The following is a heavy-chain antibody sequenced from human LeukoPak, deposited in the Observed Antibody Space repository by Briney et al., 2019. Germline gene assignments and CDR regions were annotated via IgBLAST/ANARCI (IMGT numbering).Heavy chain of an antibody. V-gene: IGHV4-34*01. CDR3: ARRPGDSSGYHDY. CDR1: GGSFSGYY. Sequence: PLETLSLTCAVYGGSFSGYYWSWIRQPPGKGLEWIGEINHSGSTNYNPSLKSRVTISVDTSKNQFSLKLSSVTAADTAVYYCARRPGDSSGYHDYWGQGTLVTVSS. J-gene: IGHJ4*02. CDR2: INHSGST. D-gene: IGHD3-22*01.